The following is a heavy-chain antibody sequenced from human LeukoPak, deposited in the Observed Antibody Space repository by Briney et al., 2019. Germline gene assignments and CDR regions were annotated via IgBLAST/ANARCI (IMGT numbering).Heavy chain of an antibody. D-gene: IGHD4-17*01. CDR3: ARDLYGDYEMGLYPDY. CDR1: GFTFSSYA. J-gene: IGHJ4*02. Sequence: PGRSLRLSCAASGFTFSSYAMHWVRQAPGKGLEWVAVISYDGSNKYYADSVKGRFTISRDNSKNTLYLQMNSLRAEDTAVYYCARDLYGDYEMGLYPDYWGQGTLVTVSS. V-gene: IGHV3-30-3*01. CDR2: ISYDGSNK.